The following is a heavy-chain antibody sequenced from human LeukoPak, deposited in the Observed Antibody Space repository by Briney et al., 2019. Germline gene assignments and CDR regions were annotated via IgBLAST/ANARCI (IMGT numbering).Heavy chain of an antibody. Sequence: SETLSLTCTVSGGSISSGGYYWRWIRQHPGKGLEWIGYIYYSGSTYYNPSLKSRVTISVDTSKNQFSLKLSSVTAADTAVYYCARDRDSSGSPPGLHGMDVWGQGTTVTVSS. D-gene: IGHD3-22*01. CDR3: ARDRDSSGSPPGLHGMDV. CDR1: GGSISSGGYY. V-gene: IGHV4-31*03. J-gene: IGHJ6*02. CDR2: IYYSGST.